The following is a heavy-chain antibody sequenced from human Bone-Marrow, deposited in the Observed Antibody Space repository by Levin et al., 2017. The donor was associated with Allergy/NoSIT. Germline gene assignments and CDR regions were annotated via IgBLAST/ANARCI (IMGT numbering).Heavy chain of an antibody. J-gene: IGHJ3*02. CDR2: IHSSGRS. D-gene: IGHD3-16*02. CDR1: DGSIGSYY. CDR3: ARSYDYVWGIYRHAFDI. V-gene: IGHV4-4*09. Sequence: SETLSLTCTVSDGSIGSYYWSWIRQPPGKGLEWIGYIHSSGRSNYNPSLKNRIAISLDTSKDQFSLDLRSVTAADTAVYYCARSYDYVWGIYRHAFDIWGQGTMVTVSS.